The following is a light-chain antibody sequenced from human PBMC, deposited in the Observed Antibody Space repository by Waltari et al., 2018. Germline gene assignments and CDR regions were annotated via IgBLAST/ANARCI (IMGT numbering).Light chain of an antibody. CDR2: GAS. J-gene: IGKJ4*01. V-gene: IGKV3-15*01. Sequence: EIVMTQSPATLSVSPGEGATLSCRASQSINTHLAWYHQKTGQPPRILIFGASTRATGIPDRFSGSGSGTEFTLTISSLQSEDFAAYFCQHYNNWPLTFGGGTKVEIK. CDR3: QHYNNWPLT. CDR1: QSINTH.